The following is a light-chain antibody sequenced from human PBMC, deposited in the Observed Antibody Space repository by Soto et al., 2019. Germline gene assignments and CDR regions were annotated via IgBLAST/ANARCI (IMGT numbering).Light chain of an antibody. J-gene: IGKJ2*01. CDR1: QSVSSSY. Sequence: EIVLTQSPGTLSLSPGERATLSCRASQSVSSSYLAGYQQKPGQAPRLLIYGASSRATGIPDRFSGSGSGTDFTLTISRLEPEDFAVYYCQQYASSPFTFGQGTTLEIK. V-gene: IGKV3-20*01. CDR2: GAS. CDR3: QQYASSPFT.